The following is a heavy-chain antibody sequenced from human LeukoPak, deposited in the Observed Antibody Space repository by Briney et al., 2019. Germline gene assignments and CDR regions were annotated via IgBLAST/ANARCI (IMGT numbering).Heavy chain of an antibody. CDR3: ARDREEDSSSCLDY. D-gene: IGHD6-13*01. V-gene: IGHV3-21*01. J-gene: IGHJ4*02. Sequence: KPGGSLRLSCAASGFLFSSYSMNWVRQAPGKGLEWVSSISSSSSYIYYADSVKGRFTISRDNAKNSLYLQMNSLRAEDTAVYYCARDREEDSSSCLDYWGQGTLVTVSS. CDR1: GFLFSSYS. CDR2: ISSSSSYI.